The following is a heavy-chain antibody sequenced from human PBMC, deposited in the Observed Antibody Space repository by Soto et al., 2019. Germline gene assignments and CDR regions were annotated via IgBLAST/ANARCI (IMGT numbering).Heavy chain of an antibody. V-gene: IGHV1-69*17. CDR1: GGTLSSYA. Sequence: QVHLVQSGSEVRKPGSSVKVSCKDSGGTLSSYAITWVRLAPGQGLEWMGGIIPIFKIPDYAQKFQGRVSITADKATSTAYMELSNLRPEDTAIYYCAKARGYGSGRNNHYYGMDVWGQGTTVTVSS. J-gene: IGHJ6*02. CDR3: AKARGYGSGRNNHYYGMDV. CDR2: IIPIFKIP. D-gene: IGHD3-10*01.